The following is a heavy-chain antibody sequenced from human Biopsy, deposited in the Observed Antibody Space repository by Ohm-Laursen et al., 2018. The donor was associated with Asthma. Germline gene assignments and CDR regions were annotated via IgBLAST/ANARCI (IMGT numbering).Heavy chain of an antibody. CDR3: ARAVDYSHYYGIDV. CDR1: GYTFNSAG. J-gene: IGHJ6*02. Sequence: GASVKVSCKISGYTFNSAGITWARQAPGQGLEWMGWISVYNGNTKVAQKLQDRVTMITDTSTSTAYMELRSLRSDDTAVYFCARAVDYSHYYGIDVWGQGTTVTVS. CDR2: ISVYNGNT. V-gene: IGHV1-18*01. D-gene: IGHD3-10*01.